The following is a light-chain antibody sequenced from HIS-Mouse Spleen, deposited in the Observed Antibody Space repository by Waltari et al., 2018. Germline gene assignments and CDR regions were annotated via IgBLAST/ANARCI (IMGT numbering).Light chain of an antibody. J-gene: IGLJ3*02. CDR3: SSYTSSSTLV. CDR2: EVS. CDR1: SSDVGGYNY. Sequence: QSALTQPASVSGSPGQSITISCTGTSSDVGGYNYVSWYQQHPGNAPKRMIYEVSNRPSWVSNRFAGSKSGNTASLTISGLQAEDEADYYCSSYTSSSTLVFGGGTKLTVL. V-gene: IGLV2-14*01.